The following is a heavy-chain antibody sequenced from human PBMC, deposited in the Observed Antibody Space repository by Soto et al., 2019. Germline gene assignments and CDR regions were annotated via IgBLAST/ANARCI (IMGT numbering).Heavy chain of an antibody. J-gene: IGHJ3*02. Sequence: QVQLVQSGAEVKKPGASVKVSCKASGYTFTSYGISWVRQAPGQGLEWMGWISAYNGNTNYAQKLQGRVTMTKDTAQDTGHKELRGLGSGGPAGYFRWRGQGKECFDIWGQGTMVTVSS. CDR3: WRGQGKECFDI. CDR2: ISAYNGNT. D-gene: IGHD3-3*01. V-gene: IGHV1-18*04. CDR1: GYTFTSYG.